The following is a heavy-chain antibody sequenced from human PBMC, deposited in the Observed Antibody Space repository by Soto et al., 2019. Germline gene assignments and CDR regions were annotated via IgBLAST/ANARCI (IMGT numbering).Heavy chain of an antibody. CDR2: IHSSATTI. V-gene: IGHV3-48*03. Sequence: EVKLVESGGGLVQPGGSLRLSCAASGFTFSRYEMNWVRQAPGKGLEWIAYIHSSATTIYYADSVKGRFTISRDNSNNTLFLQTDSLRAEDTAVYYCAKDVAVAATRYFYHYGMDVWGPGTTVTVSS. CDR1: GFTFSRYE. D-gene: IGHD6-19*01. J-gene: IGHJ6*02. CDR3: AKDVAVAATRYFYHYGMDV.